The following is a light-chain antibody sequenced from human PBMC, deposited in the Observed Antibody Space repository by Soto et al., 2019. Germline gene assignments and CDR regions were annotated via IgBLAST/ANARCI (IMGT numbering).Light chain of an antibody. V-gene: IGKV1-5*01. J-gene: IGKJ2*01. CDR3: QQYNSYIT. CDR1: QSISGW. CDR2: DAS. Sequence: DIQMTQSPSTLSASVGDRVTITCRASQSISGWLAWYQVKPGEAPKVLIYDASTLQSGVPSRFSGSGSGTEFTLTINSLQAEDSATYYCQQYNSYITFGQGTKLQIK.